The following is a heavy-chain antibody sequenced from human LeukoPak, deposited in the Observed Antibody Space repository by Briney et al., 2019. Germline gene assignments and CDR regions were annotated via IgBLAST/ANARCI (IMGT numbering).Heavy chain of an antibody. CDR3: ASMSGYYPSYYFDY. J-gene: IGHJ4*02. D-gene: IGHD3-3*01. CDR2: ISAYNGNI. Sequence: ASVKVSCKASGYTFISYGITWVRQAPGQGLEWLGWISAYNGNIDYAQKLQGRVTLTSDTSTSTAYMEVRSLRSDDTAVYYRASMSGYYPSYYFDYWGQGTLVTVSS. CDR1: GYTFISYG. V-gene: IGHV1-18*01.